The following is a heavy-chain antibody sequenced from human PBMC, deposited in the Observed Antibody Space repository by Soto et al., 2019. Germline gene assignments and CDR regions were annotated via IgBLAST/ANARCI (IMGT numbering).Heavy chain of an antibody. J-gene: IGHJ6*03. Sequence: QVQLVESGGGLVKPGGSLRLSSAASGFTFSDYYMSWIRQAPGKGLEWVSYISSSGSTIYYADSVKGRFTISRDNAKNSLYLQMNSRRAEDTAVYYCATLGGDSSGWYGRNYYYMDVWGKGTTVTVSS. D-gene: IGHD6-19*01. CDR1: GFTFSDYY. CDR3: ATLGGDSSGWYGRNYYYMDV. V-gene: IGHV3-11*01. CDR2: ISSSGSTI.